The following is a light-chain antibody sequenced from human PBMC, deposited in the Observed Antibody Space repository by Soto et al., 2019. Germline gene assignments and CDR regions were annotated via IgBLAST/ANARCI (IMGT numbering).Light chain of an antibody. Sequence: QSALTQPASVSGSPGQSITISCTGTSDDVGGYDYVSWYQQHPGKAPKLMIYEVSNRPSEVSDRFSGSKSGNTASLTISGLQAEDEADYYCSSFTSSTTVIFGGGTKLTVL. CDR2: EVS. CDR1: SDDVGGYDY. V-gene: IGLV2-14*01. J-gene: IGLJ2*01. CDR3: SSFTSSTTVI.